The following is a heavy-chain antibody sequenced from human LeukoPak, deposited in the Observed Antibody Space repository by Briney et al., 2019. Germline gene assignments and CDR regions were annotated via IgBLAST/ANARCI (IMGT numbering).Heavy chain of an antibody. D-gene: IGHD3-22*01. V-gene: IGHV3-48*04. CDR2: ISSSGSTI. CDR1: GFTFSGAA. Sequence: QAGGSLRLSCAASGFTFSGAAMTWVRQAPGKGLEWVSYISSSGSTIYYADSVKGRFTISRDNAKNSLYLQMNSLRAEDTAVYYCARRRVRNRYYYDSSGYYSDYWGQGTLVTVSS. CDR3: ARRRVRNRYYYDSSGYYSDY. J-gene: IGHJ4*02.